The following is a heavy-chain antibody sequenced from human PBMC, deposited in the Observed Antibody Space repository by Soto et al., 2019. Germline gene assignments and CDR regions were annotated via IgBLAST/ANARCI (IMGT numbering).Heavy chain of an antibody. CDR2: SYWDDDQ. Sequence: QITLKESGPPLVRPAQTLTLTCAFSGFSLTTTSMGVAWIRQPPGKALEWLALSYWDDDQRYSPSLKDRLTNSKDTSRSRVVLTISNMNPEDTGTYFCAHAGDYDLLSFDHWGPGTLVTVSS. V-gene: IGHV2-5*02. CDR1: GFSLTTTSMG. D-gene: IGHD4-17*01. J-gene: IGHJ4*02. CDR3: AHAGDYDLLSFDH.